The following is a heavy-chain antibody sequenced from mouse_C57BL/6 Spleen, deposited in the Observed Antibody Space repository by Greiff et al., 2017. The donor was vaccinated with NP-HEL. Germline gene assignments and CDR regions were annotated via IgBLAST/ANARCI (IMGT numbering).Heavy chain of an antibody. V-gene: IGHV2-2*01. J-gene: IGHJ3*01. CDR3: ARMNGYAAFAY. D-gene: IGHD2-2*01. CDR2: IWSGGST. CDR1: GFSLTSYG. Sequence: QVQLQQSGPGLVQPSQSLSITCTVSGFSLTSYGVHWVRQSPGKGLEWLGVIWSGGSTDYNAAFISRLSISKDNSKSQVFFKMNSLQADDTAIYYCARMNGYAAFAYWGQGTLVTVSA.